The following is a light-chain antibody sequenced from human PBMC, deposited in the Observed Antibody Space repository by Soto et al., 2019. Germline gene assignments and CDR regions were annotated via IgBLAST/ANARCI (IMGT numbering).Light chain of an antibody. J-gene: IGKJ4*01. CDR2: DAS. Sequence: EIVLPQSQATLSLSPVERAPLSGRASQSVSSYLAWYQQKPGQAPRLLIYDASNRATGIPARFSGSGSGKEFTITITGMQYEDFEVYYCQKYNFWPLTFGGGTKVDIK. CDR1: QSVSSY. CDR3: QKYNFWPLT. V-gene: IGKV3-11*01.